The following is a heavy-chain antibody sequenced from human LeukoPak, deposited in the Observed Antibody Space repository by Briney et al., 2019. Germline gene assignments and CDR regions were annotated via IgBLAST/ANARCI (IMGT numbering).Heavy chain of an antibody. D-gene: IGHD3-22*01. Sequence: ASVKVSCKASGGTFSSYAISWVRQAPGQGLEWMGGIIPIFGTANYAQKFQGRVTTTTDESTSTAYMELSSLRSEDTAVYYCASSLGYYDSSGYYRNWFDPWGQGTLVTVSS. J-gene: IGHJ5*02. V-gene: IGHV1-69*05. CDR1: GGTFSSYA. CDR2: IIPIFGTA. CDR3: ASSLGYYDSSGYYRNWFDP.